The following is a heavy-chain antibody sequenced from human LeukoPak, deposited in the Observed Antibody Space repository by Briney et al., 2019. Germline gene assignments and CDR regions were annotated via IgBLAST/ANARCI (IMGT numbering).Heavy chain of an antibody. V-gene: IGHV1-69*13. CDR1: GGTFISYA. Sequence: SVKVSCKASGGTFISYAISWVRQAPGQGLEWMGGIIPIFGTANYAQKFQGRVTITADESTSTAYMELSSLRSEDTAVYYCARVGRWFGELLDYYGMDVWGQGTTVTVSS. J-gene: IGHJ6*02. CDR3: ARVGRWFGELLDYYGMDV. CDR2: IIPIFGTA. D-gene: IGHD3-10*01.